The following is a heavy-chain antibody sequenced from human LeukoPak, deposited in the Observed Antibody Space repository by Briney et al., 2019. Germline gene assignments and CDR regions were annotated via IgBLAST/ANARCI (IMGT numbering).Heavy chain of an antibody. V-gene: IGHV7-4-1*02. CDR2: INTDSGNP. CDR3: ARGRGSSARLGYYYYYIDV. J-gene: IGHJ6*03. Sequence: ASVKVSCKASGYSFNSQGMNWARQAPGQGLEWMGWINTDSGNPTYAQGFAGRFVFSLDSSVSTSYLQISSLKAEDTAVYYCARGRGSSARLGYYYYYIDVWGKGTTVTVSS. CDR1: GYSFNSQG. D-gene: IGHD1-26*01.